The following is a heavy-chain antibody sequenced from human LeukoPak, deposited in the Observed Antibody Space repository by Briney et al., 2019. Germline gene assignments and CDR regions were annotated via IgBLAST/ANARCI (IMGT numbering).Heavy chain of an antibody. Sequence: GRSLRLSCAASGFTFSSYGMHWVRQAPGKGLEWVAGIWYDGSNTYYGDSVKGRFTISRDDSKNTLYLQMNSPRADDTAVYYCARTYPYSYGPPGHWGQGTLVTVSS. CDR3: ARTYPYSYGPPGH. D-gene: IGHD5-18*01. CDR2: IWYDGSNT. V-gene: IGHV3-33*01. J-gene: IGHJ4*02. CDR1: GFTFSSYG.